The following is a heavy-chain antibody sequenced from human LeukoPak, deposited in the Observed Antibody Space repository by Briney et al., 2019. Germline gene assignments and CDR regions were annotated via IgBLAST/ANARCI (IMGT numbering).Heavy chain of an antibody. J-gene: IGHJ4*02. Sequence: ASVEVSCKASGYTFTGYYMHWVRQAPGQGLEWMGWINPNSGGTNYAQKFQGRATMTRDTSISTAYMELSRLRSDDTAVYYCARIGCDSSGYVGAFDYWGQGTLVTVSS. CDR3: ARIGCDSSGYVGAFDY. D-gene: IGHD3-22*01. CDR1: GYTFTGYY. V-gene: IGHV1-2*02. CDR2: INPNSGGT.